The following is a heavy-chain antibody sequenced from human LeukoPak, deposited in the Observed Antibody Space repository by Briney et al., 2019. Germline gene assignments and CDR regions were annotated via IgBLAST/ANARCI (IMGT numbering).Heavy chain of an antibody. CDR2: ISWDGRNK. CDR1: GFTFSNYG. D-gene: IGHD4-23*01. J-gene: IGHJ5*02. V-gene: IGHV3-30*03. Sequence: GGSLRLSCVASGFTFSNYGIHWVRQAPGKGLEWVASISWDGRNKRYADSVAGRFTISRDNSQNTLYLQMNSLRGEDTAIYYCARSVVTPSSWFDPWGQGTLVTVSS. CDR3: ARSVVTPSSWFDP.